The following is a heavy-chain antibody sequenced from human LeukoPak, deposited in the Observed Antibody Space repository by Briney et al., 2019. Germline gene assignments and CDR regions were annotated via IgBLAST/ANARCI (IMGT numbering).Heavy chain of an antibody. J-gene: IGHJ4*02. CDR2: INPSGGST. D-gene: IGHD2-2*02. Sequence: ASVTVSCKASGYTFTSYYMHWVRQAPGQGLEWMGIINPSGGSTSYAQKFQGRVTMTRDTSTSTVYMELSSLRSEDTAVYYCARAIGVYPCSSTSCYTPYFDYWGQGTLVTVSS. V-gene: IGHV1-46*01. CDR1: GYTFTSYY. CDR3: ARAIGVYPCSSTSCYTPYFDY.